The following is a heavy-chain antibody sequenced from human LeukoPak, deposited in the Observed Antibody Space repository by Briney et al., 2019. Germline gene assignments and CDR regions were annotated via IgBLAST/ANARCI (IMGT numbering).Heavy chain of an antibody. Sequence: SETLSLTCAVSGGSISSGGYSWSWIRQPPGKGLEWIGYIYHSGSTYYNLSLKSRVTISVDRSKNQFSLKLSSVTAADTAVYYCARGYRAFNWFDPWGQGTLVTVSS. D-gene: IGHD3-16*02. CDR2: IYHSGST. V-gene: IGHV4-30-2*01. J-gene: IGHJ5*02. CDR3: ARGYRAFNWFDP. CDR1: GGSISSGGYS.